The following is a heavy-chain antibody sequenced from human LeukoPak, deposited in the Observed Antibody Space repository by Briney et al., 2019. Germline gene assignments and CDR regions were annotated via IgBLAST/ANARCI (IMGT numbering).Heavy chain of an antibody. CDR1: GFTISRYY. J-gene: IGHJ3*02. V-gene: IGHV3-53*01. D-gene: IGHD1-1*01. Sequence: GRSLRLSCAASGFTISRYYMSWVRQAPGRGLEWVSFIYSGGNTYYTDSVKGRFTISRDNSKNTLYLQMNSLRAEDTAVYYCASGTTGALDIWGQGTMVTVSS. CDR2: IYSGGNT. CDR3: ASGTTGALDI.